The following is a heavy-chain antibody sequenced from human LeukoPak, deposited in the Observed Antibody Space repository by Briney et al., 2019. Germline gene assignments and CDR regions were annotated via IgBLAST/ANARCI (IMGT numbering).Heavy chain of an antibody. J-gene: IGHJ5*02. CDR1: GFTFSSYG. CDR3: ARDAQQLSYKYWFDP. V-gene: IGHV3-33*01. D-gene: IGHD6-13*01. Sequence: GGSLRLSCAASGFTFSSYGMHWVRQAPGKGLEWVAVIWYDGSNKYYADSVKGRFTISRDNSKNTLYLQMNSLRAEDTAVYYCARDAQQLSYKYWFDPWGQGTLVTVSS. CDR2: IWYDGSNK.